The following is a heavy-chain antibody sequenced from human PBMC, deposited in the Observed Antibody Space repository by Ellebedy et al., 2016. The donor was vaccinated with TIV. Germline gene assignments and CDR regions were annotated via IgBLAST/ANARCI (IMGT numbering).Heavy chain of an antibody. CDR1: GVTFRSNA. CDR2: ITAIFGTV. CDR3: ARDWVSGYGRDYCFGMDV. D-gene: IGHD5-12*01. Sequence: ASVKVSCKASGVTFRSNAISWVRQAPGQGLEWMGGITAIFGTVSYAQKFQGRVTITADESTTTAYMGLSRLRSDDTAVYYCARDWVSGYGRDYCFGMDVWGQGTAVIVSS. V-gene: IGHV1-69*13. J-gene: IGHJ6*02.